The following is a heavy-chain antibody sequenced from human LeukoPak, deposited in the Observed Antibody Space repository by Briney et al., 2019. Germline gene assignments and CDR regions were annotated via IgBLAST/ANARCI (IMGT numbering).Heavy chain of an antibody. CDR3: ARDSDYTLDY. J-gene: IGHJ4*02. CDR1: GFTFSSYA. Sequence: GGSLRLSCAASGFTFSSYAMSWVRQAPGKGLEWVSSISSSSSYIYYADSVKGRFTISRDNAKNSLYLQMNSLRAEDTAVYYCARDSDYTLDYWGQGTLVTVSS. CDR2: ISSSSSYI. D-gene: IGHD4-11*01. V-gene: IGHV3-21*01.